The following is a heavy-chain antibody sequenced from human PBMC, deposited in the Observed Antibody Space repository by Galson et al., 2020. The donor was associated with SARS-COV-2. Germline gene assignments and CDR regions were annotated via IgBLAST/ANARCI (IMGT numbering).Heavy chain of an antibody. J-gene: IGHJ5*02. CDR1: GDSITSGTYY. V-gene: IGHV4-61*02. CDR3: ARRYSDSSSRGFAP. CDR2: IYSSGST. Sequence: SETLSLTCTVSGDSITSGTYYWSWIRQPAGKGLEWIGRIYSSGSTNYNPSLKSRVTISVDTSKNQFSLKLSSVTAADTAVYYCARRYSDSSSRGFAPWGQGTLVTVSS. D-gene: IGHD1-26*01.